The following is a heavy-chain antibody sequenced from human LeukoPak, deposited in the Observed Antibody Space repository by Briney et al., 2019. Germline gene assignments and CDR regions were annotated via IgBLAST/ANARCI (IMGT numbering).Heavy chain of an antibody. V-gene: IGHV3-23*01. D-gene: IGHD6-19*01. CDR1: GFTFSSYA. CDR2: IFGSGGST. J-gene: IGHJ4*02. Sequence: GGSLRLSCAASGFTFSSYAMYWVRQAPGKGLEWVSGIFGSGGSTHYADSAKGRFTISRDNSKNTVYLQMNSLRAEDTAVYYCAKTTTGYSSGRYPGWPVDYWGQGTLVTVSS. CDR3: AKTTTGYSSGRYPGWPVDY.